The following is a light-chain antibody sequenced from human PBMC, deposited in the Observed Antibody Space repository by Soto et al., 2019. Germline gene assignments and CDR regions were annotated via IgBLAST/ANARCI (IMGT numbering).Light chain of an antibody. J-gene: IGLJ2*01. CDR1: SSDVGGYNY. CDR3: SSYAGSNGVV. V-gene: IGLV2-8*01. CDR2: EVS. Sequence: QSAPTQPPSASGSPGQSVTISCTGTSSDVGGYNYVSWYQQHPGKAPKLMIYEVSKRPSGVPDRFSGSKSGNTASLTGSGLQAEDEADYYCSSYAGSNGVVFGGGTKLTVL.